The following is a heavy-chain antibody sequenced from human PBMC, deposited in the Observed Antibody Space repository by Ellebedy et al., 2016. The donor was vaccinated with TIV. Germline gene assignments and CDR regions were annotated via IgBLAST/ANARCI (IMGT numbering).Heavy chain of an antibody. Sequence: GGSLRLSCAASAFTFSSYAMSWVRQAPGKGLEWVSAISGGGGSTYYADSVKGRFTISRDNSKNTLYLQMSSLRAEDTAVYYCARDRYSSSSSRSNWFDPWGQGTLVTVSS. CDR3: ARDRYSSSSSRSNWFDP. D-gene: IGHD6-6*01. CDR2: ISGGGGST. CDR1: AFTFSSYA. J-gene: IGHJ5*02. V-gene: IGHV3-23*01.